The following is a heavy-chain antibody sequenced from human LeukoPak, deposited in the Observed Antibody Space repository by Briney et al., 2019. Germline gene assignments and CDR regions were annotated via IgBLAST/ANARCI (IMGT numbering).Heavy chain of an antibody. D-gene: IGHD6-13*01. CDR2: ISGSGGST. V-gene: IGHV3-23*01. CDR3: AKDLAAADCVYYYYGMDV. J-gene: IGHJ6*02. Sequence: PGGSLTLSCAAYGFTFSSYARSWLRQAPGKGLEWVGDISGSGGSTYYADSVKGRFSISRDNSKNTLYLQMNSLRAEDTAVYYCAKDLAAADCVYYYYGMDVWGQGTTVTVSS. CDR1: GFTFSSYA.